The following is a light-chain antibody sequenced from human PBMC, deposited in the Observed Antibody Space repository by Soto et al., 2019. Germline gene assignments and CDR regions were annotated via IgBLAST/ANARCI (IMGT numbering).Light chain of an antibody. CDR2: GAS. Sequence: EIVLTQSPGALSLSPGERVTLSCRSSQRVTSSFLAWFQQKPGQDPRLLIYGASSRATGIPDRFSGSGSGTDFTLTITRLEPEDFAVYHCQQYETSPFTFGGGTKVDIK. CDR1: QRVTSSF. V-gene: IGKV3-20*01. CDR3: QQYETSPFT. J-gene: IGKJ4*01.